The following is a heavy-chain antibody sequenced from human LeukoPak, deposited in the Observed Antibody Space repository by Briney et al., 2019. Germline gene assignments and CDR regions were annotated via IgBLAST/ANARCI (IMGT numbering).Heavy chain of an antibody. CDR1: GFTFNNYA. CDR3: AKCPDSSGLVDY. Sequence: GGSLRLSCVASGFTFNNYAMHWVRQAPGKGLEWVSTINGNGAATYYADSFKGRFLISRDNSKNTLYLQMNSLRVEDTAVYYCAKCPDSSGLVDYWGQGTLVTVSS. CDR2: INGNGAAT. D-gene: IGHD3-22*01. J-gene: IGHJ4*02. V-gene: IGHV3-23*01.